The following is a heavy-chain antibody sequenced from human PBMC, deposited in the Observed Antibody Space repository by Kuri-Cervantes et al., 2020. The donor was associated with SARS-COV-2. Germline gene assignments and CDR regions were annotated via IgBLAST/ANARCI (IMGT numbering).Heavy chain of an antibody. CDR2: IKQDGSEK. D-gene: IGHD5-24*01. CDR1: GFTFSSYW. Sequence: GGSLRLSCAASGFTFSSYWMSWVRQAPGKGLEWVANIKQDGSEKYYVDSVKGRFTISRDNAKNSLYLQMNSLRAEDTAIYYCSRIWSPPLMATDGVDAFDIWGQGTMVTVSS. CDR3: SRIWSPPLMATDGVDAFDI. J-gene: IGHJ3*02. V-gene: IGHV3-7*01.